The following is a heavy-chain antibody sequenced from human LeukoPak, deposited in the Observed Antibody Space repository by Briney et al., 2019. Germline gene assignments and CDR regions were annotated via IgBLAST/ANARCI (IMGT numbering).Heavy chain of an antibody. CDR1: GASISGYY. CDR2: IYNNGDT. Sequence: PSETLSLTCTVSGASISGYYWSWIRQPAGKGLEWIGRIYNNGDTKYSPSLKSRVTMSVDTSKNQFSLKLSSVTAADTAVYFCAREAATAAHLHHWGQGTLVTVSS. V-gene: IGHV4-4*07. D-gene: IGHD6-13*01. J-gene: IGHJ4*02. CDR3: AREAATAAHLHH.